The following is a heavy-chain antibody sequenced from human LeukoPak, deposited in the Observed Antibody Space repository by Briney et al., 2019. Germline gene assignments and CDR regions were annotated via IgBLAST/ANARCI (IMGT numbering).Heavy chain of an antibody. J-gene: IGHJ4*02. Sequence: GGSLRLSCAASGFTVSSNHMSWVRQAPGKGLEWVALISSDGSNSYYANSVKGRFTISRDNSKNTLYLRMNSLRAEDTAVYYCAKDGPPTVTRGSFDYWGQGTLVTVSS. V-gene: IGHV3-30*18. CDR2: ISSDGSNS. D-gene: IGHD4-11*01. CDR3: AKDGPPTVTRGSFDY. CDR1: GFTVSSNH.